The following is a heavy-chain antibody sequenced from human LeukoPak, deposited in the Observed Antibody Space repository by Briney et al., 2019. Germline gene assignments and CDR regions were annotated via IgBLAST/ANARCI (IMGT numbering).Heavy chain of an antibody. D-gene: IGHD3-9*01. CDR3: AKWGDFDVLTGYYVPDF. Sequence: PGGSLRLSCAASGFTFSNYAMSWVRQAPGKGLEWVSAITGSGGNTYYADSVKGRFTISRDNSKNTLYLQMNSLGDEDTAVYYCAKWGDFDVLTGYYVPDFWGQGTLVTVSS. CDR2: ITGSGGNT. CDR1: GFTFSNYA. J-gene: IGHJ4*02. V-gene: IGHV3-23*01.